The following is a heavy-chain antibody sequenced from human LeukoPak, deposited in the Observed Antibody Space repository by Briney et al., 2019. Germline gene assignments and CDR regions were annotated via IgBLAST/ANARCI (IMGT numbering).Heavy chain of an antibody. D-gene: IGHD6-6*01. CDR1: GFTFSSYA. J-gene: IGHJ5*02. CDR2: ISGSGGST. CDR3: AKSLAASVDWFDP. V-gene: IGHV3-23*01. Sequence: GGPLRLSCAASGFTFSSYAMSWVRQAPGKGLEWVSAISGSGGSTYYADSVKGRFTISRDNSKNTLYLQMNSLKAEDTAVYYCAKSLAASVDWFDPWGQGTLVTVSS.